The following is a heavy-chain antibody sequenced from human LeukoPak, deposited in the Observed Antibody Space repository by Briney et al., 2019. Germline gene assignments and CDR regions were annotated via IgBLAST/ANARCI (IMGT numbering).Heavy chain of an antibody. D-gene: IGHD3-10*01. J-gene: IGHJ3*02. CDR3: AKLPLSGSGSWANAFDI. CDR1: GFTFSSYG. CDR2: ISYDGSNK. Sequence: GGSLRLSCAASGFTFSSYGMHWVRQAPGKGLEWVAVISYDGSNKYYADSGKGRFTISRDNSKNTLYLQMNSLRAEDTAVYYCAKLPLSGSGSWANAFDIWGQGTMVTVSS. V-gene: IGHV3-30*18.